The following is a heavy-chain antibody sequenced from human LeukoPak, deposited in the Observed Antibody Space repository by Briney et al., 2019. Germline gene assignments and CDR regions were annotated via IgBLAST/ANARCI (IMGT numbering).Heavy chain of an antibody. CDR3: VRARAWSAVDGTDYFDY. D-gene: IGHD6-19*01. J-gene: IGHJ4*02. CDR2: ISGSGGDT. CDR1: GFTFNSYA. V-gene: IGHV3-23*01. Sequence: GGSLRVSCAASGFTFNSYAMSWGRQAPGKGLEWVSHISGSGGDTYYADSVKGRFTISRDNSKNTLYLQMNSLRAEDTAVYYCVRARAWSAVDGTDYFDYWGQGALVSVSS.